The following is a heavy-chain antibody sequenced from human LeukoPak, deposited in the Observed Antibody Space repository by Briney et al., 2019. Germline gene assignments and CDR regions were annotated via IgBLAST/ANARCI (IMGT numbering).Heavy chain of an antibody. Sequence: SETLSLTCTVSGGSISNNNYYWGWIRQPPGKGLEWIGSIYYSGSTYYNPSLKSRVTISVDTSKNQFSLKLSSVTAADTAVYYRARDPSYGDYWFDPWGQGTLVTVSS. CDR1: GGSISNNNYY. V-gene: IGHV4-39*07. CDR2: IYYSGST. D-gene: IGHD4-17*01. J-gene: IGHJ5*02. CDR3: ARDPSYGDYWFDP.